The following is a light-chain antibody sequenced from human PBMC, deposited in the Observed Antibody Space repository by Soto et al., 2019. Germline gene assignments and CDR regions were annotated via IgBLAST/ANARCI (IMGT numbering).Light chain of an antibody. CDR1: KRVRSNY. Sequence: EKVLTQSPGTLSLSPGERYTLSCTASKRVRSNYLARYQQKPGQAPRLLMYGASTRATGIPDRFSGSGSGTDFTLNISRLEPEDFAVYYCQQYDSSPFIITFGQGTRLEIK. CDR3: QQYDSSPFIIT. V-gene: IGKV3-20*01. J-gene: IGKJ5*01. CDR2: GAS.